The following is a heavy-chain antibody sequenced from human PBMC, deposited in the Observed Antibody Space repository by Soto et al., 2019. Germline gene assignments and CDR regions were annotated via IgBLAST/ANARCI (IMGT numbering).Heavy chain of an antibody. D-gene: IGHD1-26*01. CDR2: IYYSGST. J-gene: IGHJ4*02. CDR3: ARMEPGFASKIDY. Sequence: TSETLSLTCTVSGGSISSYDWSWIRQPPGKGLEWIGYIYYSGSTNYNPSLKSRVTISVDTSKNQFSLKLSSVTAADTAVYYCARMEPGFASKIDYWGQGTLVTVSS. V-gene: IGHV4-59*08. CDR1: GGSISSYD.